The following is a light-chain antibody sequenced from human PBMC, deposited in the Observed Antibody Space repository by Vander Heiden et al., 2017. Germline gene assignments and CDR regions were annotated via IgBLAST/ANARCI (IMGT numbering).Light chain of an antibody. CDR1: QDIRTN. V-gene: IGKV1-6*02. J-gene: IGKJ1*01. Sequence: ANQITQSPSSLSASIGDRVTPSCRASQDIRTNLGWYQQQPGQVPKLLIYAASTLQSGVPSRFSGSGSGTDFTLTISSLQPEDFATYYCLQDNNYPRTFGQGTKVEVK. CDR3: LQDNNYPRT. CDR2: AAS.